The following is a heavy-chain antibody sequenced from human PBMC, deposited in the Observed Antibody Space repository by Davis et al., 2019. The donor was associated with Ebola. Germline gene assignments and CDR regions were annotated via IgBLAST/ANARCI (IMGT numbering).Heavy chain of an antibody. CDR2: ISSSSSYI. J-gene: IGHJ4*02. Sequence: GESLKISCAASGFTFSSYEMNWVRQAPGKGLEWVSYISSSSSYIYYADSVKGRFTISRDNSKDTLYLQMDSLRAEDTAAYYCAKANLYDFWTAQTQIFDHWGQGVLVTVSS. D-gene: IGHD3/OR15-3a*01. V-gene: IGHV3-21*05. CDR3: AKANLYDFWTAQTQIFDH. CDR1: GFTFSSYE.